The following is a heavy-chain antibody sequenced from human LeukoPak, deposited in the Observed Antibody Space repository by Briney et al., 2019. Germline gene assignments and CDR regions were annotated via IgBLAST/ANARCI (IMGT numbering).Heavy chain of an antibody. V-gene: IGHV4-39*07. J-gene: IGHJ4*02. Sequence: SETLSLTCSVSGGSINTSPYYWGWIRQSPGKGLEWIGNIHHSGSTYYNPSLKSRVTISVDTSKNQFSLKLNSATATDTAVYYCASDAPGLLGYWGQGTLVTVSS. CDR2: IHHSGST. CDR1: GGSINTSPYY. CDR3: ASDAPGLLGY. D-gene: IGHD2-15*01.